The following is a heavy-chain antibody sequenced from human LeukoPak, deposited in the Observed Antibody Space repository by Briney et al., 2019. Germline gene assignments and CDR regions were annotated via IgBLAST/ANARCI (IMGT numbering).Heavy chain of an antibody. CDR3: ARGGGGLWFGEPYYYGMDV. J-gene: IGHJ6*02. Sequence: SETLSLTCTVSGGSISSYYWSWIRQPPGKGLEWIGYIYYSGSTDYNPSLKSRVTISVDTSKNQFSLKLSSVTAADTAVYYCARGGGGLWFGEPYYYGMDVWGQGTTVTVS. CDR1: GGSISSYY. V-gene: IGHV4-59*08. D-gene: IGHD3-10*01. CDR2: IYYSGST.